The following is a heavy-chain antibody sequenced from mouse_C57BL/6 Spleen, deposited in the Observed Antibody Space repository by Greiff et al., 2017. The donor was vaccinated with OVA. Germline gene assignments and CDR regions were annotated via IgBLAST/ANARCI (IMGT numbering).Heavy chain of an antibody. CDR2: ISDGGSYT. CDR3: ARDSYGNYGAY. J-gene: IGHJ3*01. V-gene: IGHV5-4*01. CDR1: GFTFSSYA. D-gene: IGHD2-1*01. Sequence: EVKLVESGGGLVKPGGSLKLSCAASGFTFSSYAMSWVRQTPEKRLEWVATISDGGSYTYYPDNVKGRFTISRDNAKNNLYLQMSHLKSEDTAMDYCARDSYGNYGAYWGQGTLVTVSA.